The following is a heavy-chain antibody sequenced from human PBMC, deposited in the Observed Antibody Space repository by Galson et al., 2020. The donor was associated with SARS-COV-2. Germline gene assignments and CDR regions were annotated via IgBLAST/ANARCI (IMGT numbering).Heavy chain of an antibody. V-gene: IGHV4-34*01. CDR2: ISHSGST. CDR1: GGSFSDYS. J-gene: IGHJ6*03. Sequence: SETLSLTCAVHGGSFSDYSWTWVRQPPGKGLEWIGEISHSGSTNYSPSLKSRVFMSVDTSKNQFSLKLRSVTAADTAVYYCARGGSRPIMAFDYSYFYMDVWGKGTTVTVSS. D-gene: IGHD3-10*01. CDR3: ARGGSRPIMAFDYSYFYMDV.